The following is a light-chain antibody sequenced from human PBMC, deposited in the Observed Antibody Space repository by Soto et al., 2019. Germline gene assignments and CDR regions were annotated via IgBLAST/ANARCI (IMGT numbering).Light chain of an antibody. CDR2: DAS. V-gene: IGKV1-5*01. Sequence: DIPMTQSPSTLSASIGDRVTITCRASQFINKWLAWHLQEPGKAPKVLIFDASTLQSGVPSRFSGSGFGTEFTLTIDSLQPEDFATYYCQQYDLYPLTFGQGTRVEIK. CDR3: QQYDLYPLT. CDR1: QFINKW. J-gene: IGKJ1*01.